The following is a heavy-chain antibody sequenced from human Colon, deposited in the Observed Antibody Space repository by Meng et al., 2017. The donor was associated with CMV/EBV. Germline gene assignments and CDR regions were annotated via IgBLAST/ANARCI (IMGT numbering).Heavy chain of an antibody. V-gene: IGHV4-4*01. CDR1: GDAISSLKW. J-gene: IGHJ5*01. Sequence: LTCTASGDAISSLKWWSWVRQPPGKGLEWIGEVYQTGSTTYNASLKSRIMITVDKSKNQFSLQLHSVTAADTAVYFCARRAGWFDSWGQGTLVTVSS. CDR3: ARRAGWFDS. CDR2: VYQTGST.